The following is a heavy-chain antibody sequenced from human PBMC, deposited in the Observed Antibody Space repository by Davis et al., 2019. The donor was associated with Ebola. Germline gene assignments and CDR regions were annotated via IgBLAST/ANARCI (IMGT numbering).Heavy chain of an antibody. Sequence: PSETLSLTCAVYGGSFSGYYWSWIRQPPGKGLEWIGEINHSGSTNYNPSLKSRVTISVDTSRNQFSLKLSSVTAADTAVYYCATKYDWNPDYFDYWGLGTLVTVSS. D-gene: IGHD1-20*01. CDR3: ATKYDWNPDYFDY. CDR2: INHSGST. CDR1: GGSFSGYY. V-gene: IGHV4-34*01. J-gene: IGHJ4*02.